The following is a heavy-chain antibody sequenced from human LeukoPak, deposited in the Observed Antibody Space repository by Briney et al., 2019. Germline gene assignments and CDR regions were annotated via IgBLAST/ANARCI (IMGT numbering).Heavy chain of an antibody. CDR2: IIPILGIA. J-gene: IGHJ3*02. CDR3: ARDPGIAVVGRAFDI. Sequence: SVKVSCKASGGTFSSYAISWVRQAPGQGLEWMGRIIPILGIANYAQKFQGRVTITADKSTSTAYMELSSLRSEDTAVYYCARDPGIAVVGRAFDIWGQGTMVTVSS. D-gene: IGHD6-19*01. V-gene: IGHV1-69*04. CDR1: GGTFSSYA.